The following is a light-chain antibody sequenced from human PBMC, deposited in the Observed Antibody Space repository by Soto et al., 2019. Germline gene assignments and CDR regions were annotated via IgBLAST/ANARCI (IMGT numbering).Light chain of an antibody. CDR2: SNN. V-gene: IGLV1-44*01. J-gene: IGLJ3*02. CDR3: AAWDDSLNGRV. CDR1: SSNIGSNT. Sequence: QSVLTQPPSASGTPGQRVTISCSGSSSNIGSNTVSWYQQLPLSAPKHLIYSNNQRPSGVPDRFSDSKSATSASLAISGLQSEDEADYYCAAWDDSLNGRVFGGGTKLTVL.